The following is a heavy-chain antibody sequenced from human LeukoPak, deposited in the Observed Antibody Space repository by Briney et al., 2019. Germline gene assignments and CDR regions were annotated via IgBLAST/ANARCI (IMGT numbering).Heavy chain of an antibody. D-gene: IGHD2-15*01. Sequence: GRSLRLSCAASGFTFGNYAIHWVRQAPGKGLEWVAVISFDGINKYYAESVKGRFTISRDNSKNTLYLQMNSLRPEDTAVYFCARAESGPFDYWGQGTLVTVSS. CDR1: GFTFGNYA. CDR3: ARAESGPFDY. V-gene: IGHV3-30*14. J-gene: IGHJ4*02. CDR2: ISFDGINK.